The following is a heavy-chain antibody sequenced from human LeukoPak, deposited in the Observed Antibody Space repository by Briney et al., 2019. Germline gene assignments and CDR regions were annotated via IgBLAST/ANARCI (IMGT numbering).Heavy chain of an antibody. D-gene: IGHD2-8*02. J-gene: IGHJ4*02. CDR2: ISSRSTYI. CDR3: ARGGTGAFDY. V-gene: IGHV3-11*06. Sequence: GGSLRLSCTASGFSFSDYYMSWIRQAPGKGLEWVSYISSRSTYISDADSVKGRFTISRDNAKNLLFLQMNSLRVEDTALYYCARGGTGAFDYWGQGILVTVSS. CDR1: GFSFSDYY.